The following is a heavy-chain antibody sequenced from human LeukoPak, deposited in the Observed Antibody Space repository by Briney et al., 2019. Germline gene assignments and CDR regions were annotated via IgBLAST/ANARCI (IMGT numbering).Heavy chain of an antibody. CDR1: GGSFSGYY. Sequence: SETLSLTCAVYGGSFSGYYWSWIRQPPGKGLEWIGEINHSGSTNYNPSLKSRVTISVDTSKNQFSLKLSSVTAAVTAVYYCARGPSIARFQHWGQGTLVTVSS. CDR3: ARGPSIARFQH. D-gene: IGHD6-6*01. J-gene: IGHJ1*01. V-gene: IGHV4-34*01. CDR2: INHSGST.